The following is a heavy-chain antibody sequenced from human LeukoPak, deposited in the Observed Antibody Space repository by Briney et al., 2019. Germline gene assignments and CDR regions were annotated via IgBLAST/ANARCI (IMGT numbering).Heavy chain of an antibody. J-gene: IGHJ4*02. CDR2: IYYSGST. CDR3: ARSALLWFGELFPFDY. CDR1: GGSISSYY. Sequence: SETLSLTCTVSGGSISSYYWSWIRQPPGKGLGWIGYIYYSGSTNYNPSLKSRVTTSVDTSKNQFSLKLSSVTAADTAVYYCARSALLWFGELFPFDYWGQGTLVTVSS. V-gene: IGHV4-59*01. D-gene: IGHD3-10*01.